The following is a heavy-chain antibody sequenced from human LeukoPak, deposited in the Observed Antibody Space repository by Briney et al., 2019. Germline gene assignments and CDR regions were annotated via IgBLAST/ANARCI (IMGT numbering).Heavy chain of an antibody. CDR1: GITFSSHG. CDR2: IRYDASKK. V-gene: IGHV3-30*02. CDR3: AKDPGDYYYMDV. J-gene: IGHJ6*03. Sequence: GALRLSCAASGITFSSHGMHWVRQAPGKGLEWVAFIRYDASKKYYVDSVKGRFTISRDNSQNTLYLQMNSLTAEDTAMYYCAKDPGDYYYMDVWGKGTTVTVSS.